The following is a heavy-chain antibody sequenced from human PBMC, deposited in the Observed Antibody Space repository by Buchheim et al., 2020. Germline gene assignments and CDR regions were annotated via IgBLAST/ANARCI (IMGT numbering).Heavy chain of an antibody. CDR1: GGSISSYY. CDR2: IYYSGST. J-gene: IGHJ4*02. V-gene: IGHV4-59*01. D-gene: IGHD6-6*01. Sequence: QVQLQESGPGLVKPSETLSLTCTVSGGSISSYYWSWIRQPPGKGLEWIGYIYYSGSTNYNPSPKSRVTISVDTSKNQLSLKLSSVTAADTAVYYCARGLWGGSSSFWVSYYFDYWGQGTL. CDR3: ARGLWGGSSSFWVSYYFDY.